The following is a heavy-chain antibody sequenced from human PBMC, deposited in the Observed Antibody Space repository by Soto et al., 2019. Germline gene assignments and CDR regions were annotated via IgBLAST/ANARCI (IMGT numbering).Heavy chain of an antibody. J-gene: IGHJ3*02. Sequence: ASVKVSCKASGYTFTGYYMHWVRQAPGQGLEWMGWINPNSGGTNYAQKFQGRVTMTRDTSISTAYMELSRLRSDDTAVYYCARRFVVVGRGAFDIWGQGTMVTVSS. D-gene: IGHD2-15*01. V-gene: IGHV1-2*02. CDR2: INPNSGGT. CDR1: GYTFTGYY. CDR3: ARRFVVVGRGAFDI.